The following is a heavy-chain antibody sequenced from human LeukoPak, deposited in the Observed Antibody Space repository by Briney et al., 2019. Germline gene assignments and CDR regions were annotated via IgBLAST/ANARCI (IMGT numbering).Heavy chain of an antibody. V-gene: IGHV3-15*01. J-gene: IGHJ4*02. Sequence: GGSLRLSCAASGFTFSNAWMSWVRQAPGKGLEWGGRIKSKTDGGTTDYAAPVKGRFTISRDDSKNTLYLQMNSLKTEDTAVYYCTTGGDDLVGATQFDYWGQGTLVTVSS. CDR2: IKSKTDGGTT. CDR3: TTGGDDLVGATQFDY. D-gene: IGHD1-26*01. CDR1: GFTFSNAW.